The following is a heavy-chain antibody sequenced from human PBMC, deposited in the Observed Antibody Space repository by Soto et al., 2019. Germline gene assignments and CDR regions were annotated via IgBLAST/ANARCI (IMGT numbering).Heavy chain of an antibody. CDR3: ARENSYFDY. Sequence: QTQLLQSGAEVKKPGASVKVTCKASGYTFRNFGISWVRQAPGQGLEWMGWISAYNANANYAQKFQGRLTMTADTSTSTAYMELRSLRSDDTAVYNCARENSYFDYWGQGTLVTVSS. CDR1: GYTFRNFG. CDR2: ISAYNANA. V-gene: IGHV1-18*01. J-gene: IGHJ4*02.